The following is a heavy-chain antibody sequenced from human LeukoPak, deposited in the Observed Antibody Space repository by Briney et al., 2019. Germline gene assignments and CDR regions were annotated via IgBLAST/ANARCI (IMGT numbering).Heavy chain of an antibody. CDR2: INPNSGGT. Sequence: ASVKVSCKASGYTFTGYYMHWVRQAPGQGLEWMGWINPNSGGTNYAQKFQGRVTMTRDTSISTAYMELSRLRSDDTAVYYCARRRDGYNYFDYWGQGTLVTVSS. CDR3: ARRRDGYNYFDY. J-gene: IGHJ4*02. D-gene: IGHD5-24*01. CDR1: GYTFTGYY. V-gene: IGHV1-2*02.